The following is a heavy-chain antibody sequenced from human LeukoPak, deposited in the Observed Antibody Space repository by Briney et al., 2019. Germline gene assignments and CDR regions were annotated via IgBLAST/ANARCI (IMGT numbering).Heavy chain of an antibody. V-gene: IGHV3-48*01. CDR3: AREKAPGIEDY. CDR1: GFIFSSYT. J-gene: IGHJ4*02. CDR2: ISTSSSTV. D-gene: IGHD6-13*01. Sequence: PGGSLRLSCAASGFIFSSYTMNWVRQAPGKGPEWVSYISTSSSTVYHADSVKGRFTISRDNAKNSLYLQMNSLRAEDTAVYYCAREKAPGIEDYWGQGTLVTVSS.